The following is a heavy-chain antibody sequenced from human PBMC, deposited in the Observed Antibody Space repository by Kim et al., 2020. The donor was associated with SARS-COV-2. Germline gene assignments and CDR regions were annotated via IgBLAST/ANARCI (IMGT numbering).Heavy chain of an antibody. CDR3: ARSIGVFWLTQSFTSLSY. D-gene: IGHD3-16*01. V-gene: IGHV3-30*01. Sequence: VKRRFTISKDTSKNTLFLQMNSLRVEDTAVYYCARSIGVFWLTQSFTSLSYWGQGTLVTVSS. J-gene: IGHJ4*02.